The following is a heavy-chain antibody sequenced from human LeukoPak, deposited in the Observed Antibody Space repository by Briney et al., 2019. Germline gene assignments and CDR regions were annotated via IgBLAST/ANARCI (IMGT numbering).Heavy chain of an antibody. J-gene: IGHJ4*02. CDR3: AKDGYDYDSSYSYFDY. Sequence: GGSLRLSCAASGFTFSSYAMSWVRQAPEKGLEWVSAISGSGGTTYHADSVKGRFTISRDNSKNTLYLQMNTLRAEDTAVYYCAKDGYDYDSSYSYFDYWGQGTLVTVSS. D-gene: IGHD3-22*01. CDR2: ISGSGGTT. CDR1: GFTFSSYA. V-gene: IGHV3-23*01.